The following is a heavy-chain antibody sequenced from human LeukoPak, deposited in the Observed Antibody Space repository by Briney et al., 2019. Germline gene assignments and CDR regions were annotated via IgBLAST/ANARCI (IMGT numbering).Heavy chain of an antibody. Sequence: ASVKVSCKASGYTFTGYYMHWVRQAPGQGLEWMGWINPNSGGTNYAQKFQGRVTMTRDTSISTAYMGLSRLRSDDTAVYYCARVPNSQTRYDSSGYRYDYWGQGTLVTVSS. D-gene: IGHD3-22*01. CDR2: INPNSGGT. V-gene: IGHV1-2*02. CDR1: GYTFTGYY. J-gene: IGHJ4*02. CDR3: ARVPNSQTRYDSSGYRYDY.